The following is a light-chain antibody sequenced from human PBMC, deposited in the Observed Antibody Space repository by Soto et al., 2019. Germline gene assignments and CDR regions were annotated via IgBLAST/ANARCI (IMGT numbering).Light chain of an antibody. V-gene: IGLV1-44*01. CDR2: TNT. CDR1: SSNIGSNT. J-gene: IGLJ3*02. CDR3: AAWDDSLNGWV. Sequence: QSVLTQPPSASGTPGQRVTISCSGSSSNIGSNTVNWYQQLPGTAPKLLSYTNTQRPSGVPDRFSGSKSGTSASLAISGLQSEDEADYYCAAWDDSLNGWVFGGGTQLTVL.